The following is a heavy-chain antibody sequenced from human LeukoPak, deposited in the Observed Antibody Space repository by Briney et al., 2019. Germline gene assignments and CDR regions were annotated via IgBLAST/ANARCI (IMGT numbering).Heavy chain of an antibody. CDR2: IYYSGST. CDR1: GGSISSGDYY. CDR3: ARVRYYYDSSGQNFDY. D-gene: IGHD3-22*01. V-gene: IGHV4-30-4*01. J-gene: IGHJ4*02. Sequence: PSETLSLTCTVSGGSISSGDYYWSWLRQPPGQGLEWIAYIYYSGSTYYNPSLKSRVTITVDTSKNQFSLKLSSVTAADTAVYYCARVRYYYDSSGQNFDYWGQGALVTVSS.